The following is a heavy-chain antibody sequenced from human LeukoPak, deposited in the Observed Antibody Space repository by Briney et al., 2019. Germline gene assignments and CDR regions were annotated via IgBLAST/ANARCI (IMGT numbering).Heavy chain of an antibody. CDR1: GFTFSSYA. J-gene: IGHJ4*02. CDR2: ISTSSIYM. V-gene: IGHV3-21*01. Sequence: PGGSLRLSCAASGFTFSSYAMSWVRQAPGKGLEWVSAISTSSIYMYYADSVKGRFTISKDNARNSLYLQMNSLRAEDTAVYYCATEHYGSLAGWGQGTLVTVSS. CDR3: ATEHYGSLAG. D-gene: IGHD2-15*01.